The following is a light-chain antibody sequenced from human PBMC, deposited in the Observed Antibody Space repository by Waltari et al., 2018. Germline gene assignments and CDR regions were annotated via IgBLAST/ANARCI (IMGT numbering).Light chain of an antibody. CDR1: QSIRTY. J-gene: IGKJ4*01. CDR3: QQGYNNPLT. V-gene: IGKV1-39*01. CDR2: AAS. Sequence: DIQMTQSPSSLSASIGDRVSITCRASQSIRTYLNWYQQKPGKAPKLLIYAASSLHSGVPSRFSGSGSGTEFTLTISSLQPEDFATYYCQQGYNNPLTFGGGTKVDI.